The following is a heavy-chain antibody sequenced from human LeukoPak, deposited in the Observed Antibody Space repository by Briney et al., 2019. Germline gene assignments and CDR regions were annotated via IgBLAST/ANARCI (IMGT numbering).Heavy chain of an antibody. J-gene: IGHJ4*02. Sequence: SQTLSLTCTVSGGSISSGGYYWSWIRQHPGKGLEWIGYIYYSGSTYYNPSLKSRVTISVDTSKNQFSLKLSSVTAADTAVYYCASYDYVWGSYRHDYWGQGTLVTVSS. CDR2: IYYSGST. CDR3: ASYDYVWGSYRHDY. V-gene: IGHV4-31*03. D-gene: IGHD3-16*02. CDR1: GGSISSGGYY.